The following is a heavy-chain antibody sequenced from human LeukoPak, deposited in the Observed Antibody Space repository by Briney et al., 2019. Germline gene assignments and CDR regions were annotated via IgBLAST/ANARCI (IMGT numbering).Heavy chain of an antibody. CDR1: GFTFSSYA. J-gene: IGHJ4*02. Sequence: GGSLRLSCAASGFTFSSYAMSWVRQAPGKGLEWVSAISGSGGSTYYADSVKGRFTVSRDNSKNTLYLQMNSLRAEDTAVYYCATSDIFGVDIKDYWGQGTLVTVSS. V-gene: IGHV3-23*01. CDR3: ATSDIFGVDIKDY. D-gene: IGHD3-3*02. CDR2: ISGSGGST.